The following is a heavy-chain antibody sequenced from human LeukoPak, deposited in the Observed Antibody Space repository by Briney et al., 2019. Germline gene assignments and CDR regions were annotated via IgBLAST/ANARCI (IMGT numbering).Heavy chain of an antibody. Sequence: GGSLRLSCTASGFTFRTHAMHWVGQAPGKGLEWVAIILYDGSNKHYADSVKGRFSISRDNAKNTLYLQMNSLRAEDTAVYYCARVPYGSGTYTDYWGQGTLVTVSS. V-gene: IGHV3-30-3*01. J-gene: IGHJ4*02. D-gene: IGHD3-10*01. CDR3: ARVPYGSGTYTDY. CDR1: GFTFRTHA. CDR2: ILYDGSNK.